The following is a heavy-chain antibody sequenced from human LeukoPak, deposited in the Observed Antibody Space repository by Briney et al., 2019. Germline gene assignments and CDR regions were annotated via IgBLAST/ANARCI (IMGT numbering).Heavy chain of an antibody. D-gene: IGHD5-12*01. J-gene: IGHJ4*02. CDR2: INHSEST. Sequence: SETLSLTCAVYGESFSGYYWSWIRQPPGKGLEWIGEINHSESTNYNPSLKSRVTMSVDTSKNQFSLKMRSVTAADTAVYYCARARETVAIDYWGQGTLVTVSS. CDR3: ARARETVAIDY. V-gene: IGHV4-34*01. CDR1: GESFSGYY.